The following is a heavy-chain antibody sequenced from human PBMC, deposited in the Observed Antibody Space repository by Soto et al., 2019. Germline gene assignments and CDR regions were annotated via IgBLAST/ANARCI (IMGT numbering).Heavy chain of an antibody. CDR3: AKDHPSLVRSLDV. V-gene: IGHV3-23*01. CDR1: GFTFSNYA. CDR2: ISGSGGST. D-gene: IGHD3-10*01. Sequence: GSXRLSCAASGFTFSNYAMSWVRQAPGKWLEWVSAISGSGGSTYYADSVKGRFTISRDNSKNTLYLQMNSLRAEDTAVYYCAKDHPSLVRSLDVWGQGTTVTVSS. J-gene: IGHJ6*02.